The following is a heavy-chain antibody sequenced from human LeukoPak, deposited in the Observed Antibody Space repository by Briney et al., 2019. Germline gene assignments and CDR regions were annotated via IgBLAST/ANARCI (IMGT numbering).Heavy chain of an antibody. J-gene: IGHJ4*02. CDR2: ISYDGSDK. V-gene: IGHV3-30*18. Sequence: PGGSLRLSCAASGFTFSSCGMHWVRQAPGKGLEWVAVISYDGSDKYYADSVKGRFTISRDNSKNTLYLQMNSLRTEDTAVYYCAKGAVYCTGTGCYFFDYWGQGTLVTVSS. CDR1: GFTFSSCG. CDR3: AKGAVYCTGTGCYFFDY. D-gene: IGHD2-15*01.